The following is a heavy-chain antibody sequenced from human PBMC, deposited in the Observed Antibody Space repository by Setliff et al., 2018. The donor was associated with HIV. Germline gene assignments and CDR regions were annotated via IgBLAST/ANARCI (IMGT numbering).Heavy chain of an antibody. CDR3: ARDLRWYDSSGSHDAFDI. CDR2: MSYDGNNK. Sequence: PGGSLRLSCAASGFIFSSYAMHWVRQAPGKGLEWVAVMSYDGNNKYYADSVKGRFTISRDNSKNTLFLQMNSLRPEDTAVYYCARDLRWYDSSGSHDAFDIWGQGTMVTVSS. CDR1: GFIFSSYA. V-gene: IGHV3-30*01. D-gene: IGHD3-22*01. J-gene: IGHJ3*02.